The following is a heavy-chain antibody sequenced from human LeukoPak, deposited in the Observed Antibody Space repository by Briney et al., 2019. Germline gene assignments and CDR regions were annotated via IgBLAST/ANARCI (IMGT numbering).Heavy chain of an antibody. Sequence: SETLSLTCTVSGGSISSGTFYWSWIRQPAGKGLEWIGYIYYSGSTNYNPSLKSRVTISVDTSKNQFSLKLSSVTAADTAVYYCARDSGATGEVDYWGRGTLVTVSS. J-gene: IGHJ4*02. CDR3: ARDSGATGEVDY. CDR1: GGSISSGTFY. CDR2: IYYSGST. D-gene: IGHD7-27*01. V-gene: IGHV4-61*10.